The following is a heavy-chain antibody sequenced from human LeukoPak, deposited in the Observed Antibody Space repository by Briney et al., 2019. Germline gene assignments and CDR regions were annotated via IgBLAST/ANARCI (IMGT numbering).Heavy chain of an antibody. CDR2: IASDGSST. V-gene: IGHV3-74*01. CDR3: ARGRPHGNDY. Sequence: GGSLRLSCAASGFTFSNAWMNWVRQAPGKGLVWVSRIASDGSSTTYADSVKGRFSISRDNAKSTLYLQMNSLRVEDTAVYYCARGRPHGNDYWGQGTLVTVSS. J-gene: IGHJ4*02. CDR1: GFTFSNAW. D-gene: IGHD4-23*01.